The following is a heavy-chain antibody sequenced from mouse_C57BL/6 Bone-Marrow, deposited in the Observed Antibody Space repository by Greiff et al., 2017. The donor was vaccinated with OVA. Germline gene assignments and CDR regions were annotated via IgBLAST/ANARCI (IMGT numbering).Heavy chain of an antibody. CDR2: IDPENGDT. Sequence: VQLQQSGAELVRPGASVKLSCTASGFNIKDDYMHWVKQRPEKGLEWIGWIDPENGDTEYASKVQGKATITADTSSNTAYLQLSRLTSEDTAVYYCTTWNDGYLYSAMDYWGQGTSVTVSS. CDR1: GFNIKDDY. J-gene: IGHJ4*01. D-gene: IGHD2-3*01. CDR3: TTWNDGYLYSAMDY. V-gene: IGHV14-4*01.